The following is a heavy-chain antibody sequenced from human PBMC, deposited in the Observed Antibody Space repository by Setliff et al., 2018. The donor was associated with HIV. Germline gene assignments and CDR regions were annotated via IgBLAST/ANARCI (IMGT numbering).Heavy chain of an antibody. CDR2: LYPSGNT. D-gene: IGHD3-10*01. J-gene: IGHJ4*02. CDR1: GGSITNHY. Sequence: SETLSLTCSVSGGSITNHYWSWVRQPPGKALEWIGLLYPSGNTNYNPSLESRLTISADRPNSQLSLKLTAVTAADAAVYYCTGDYNSGSNSFDYWGQGTPVTVSS. V-gene: IGHV4-4*08. CDR3: TGDYNSGSNSFDY.